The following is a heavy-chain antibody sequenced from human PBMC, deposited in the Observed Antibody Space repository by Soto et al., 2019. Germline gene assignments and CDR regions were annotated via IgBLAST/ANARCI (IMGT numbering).Heavy chain of an antibody. J-gene: IGHJ4*02. CDR2: IYYSGST. D-gene: IGHD6-13*01. CDR3: ARRYSSSFDC. CDR1: GGSISSYY. Sequence: SETLSLTCTVSGGSISSYYWSWFRQPPGKGLEWIGYIYYSGSTNYDPSLKSRVTISVDTSKNQFSLKLSSVTAADTAVYYCARRYSSSFDCWGQGTLVTVSS. V-gene: IGHV4-59*08.